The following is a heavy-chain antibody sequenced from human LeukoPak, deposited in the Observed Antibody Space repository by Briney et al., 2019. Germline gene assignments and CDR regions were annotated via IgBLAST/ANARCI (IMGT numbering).Heavy chain of an antibody. D-gene: IGHD2-2*01. CDR1: GGSFSGYY. J-gene: IGHJ5*02. CDR3: ARGVRGYCSSTSCRRGKNWFDP. Sequence: PSETLSLTCAVYGGSFSGYYWSWIRQPPGKGLEWIGEINHSGSINYNPSLKSRVTISVDTSKNQFSLKLSSVTAADTAVYYCARGVRGYCSSTSCRRGKNWFDPWGQGTLVTVSS. V-gene: IGHV4-34*01. CDR2: INHSGSI.